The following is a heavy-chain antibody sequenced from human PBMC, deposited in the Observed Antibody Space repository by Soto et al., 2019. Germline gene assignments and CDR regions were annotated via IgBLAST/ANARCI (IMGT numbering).Heavy chain of an antibody. Sequence: EVQLVESGGGLVQPGGSLRLSCAASGLTFSSYAMHWVRQAPGKGLEYVSAINSNGGSTYYANSVKGRFTISRDNSKNTLYLQMGSLRAEDMAVYYCARGLAYFDYLGQGTLVTVSS. CDR1: GLTFSSYA. CDR3: ARGLAYFDY. CDR2: INSNGGST. J-gene: IGHJ4*02. V-gene: IGHV3-64*01.